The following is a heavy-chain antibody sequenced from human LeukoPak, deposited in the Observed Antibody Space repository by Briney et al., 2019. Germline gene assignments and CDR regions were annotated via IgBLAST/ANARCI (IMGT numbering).Heavy chain of an antibody. CDR3: ANIAAAGKGYYYGMDV. J-gene: IGHJ6*02. CDR1: GGTFSSYA. CDR2: IIPTLGIA. V-gene: IGHV1-69*04. Sequence: SVKVSCKASGGTFSSYAISWVRQAPGQGLEWMGRIIPTLGIANYAQKFQGRVTITADKSTSTAYMELSSLRSEDTAVYYCANIAAAGKGYYYGMDVWGQGTTVTVSS. D-gene: IGHD6-13*01.